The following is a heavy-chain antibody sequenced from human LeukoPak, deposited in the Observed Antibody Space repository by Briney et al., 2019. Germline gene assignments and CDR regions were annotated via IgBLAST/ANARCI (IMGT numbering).Heavy chain of an antibody. CDR1: GFTFSSYA. J-gene: IGHJ4*02. CDR2: ISGSGGST. D-gene: IGHD2-21*02. CDR3: AKVGGGSCPDPGDCYSIYYFDY. V-gene: IGHV3-23*01. Sequence: GGSLRLSCAASGFTFSSYAMSWVRQAPGKGLEWVSAISGSGGSTYYADSVKGRFTISRDNSKNTLYLQMNSLRAEDTAVYYCAKVGGGSCPDPGDCYSIYYFDYWGQGTLVTVSS.